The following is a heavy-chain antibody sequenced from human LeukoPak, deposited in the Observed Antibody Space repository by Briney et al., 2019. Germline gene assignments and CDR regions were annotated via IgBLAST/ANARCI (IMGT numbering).Heavy chain of an antibody. CDR3: ARAFVAGAGYYYGLDV. D-gene: IGHD6-19*01. V-gene: IGHV3-48*03. J-gene: IGHJ6*02. CDR1: GFTFSSYE. CDR2: ISSSGSTI. Sequence: GGSLRLSCAASGFTFSSYEMNWVRQAPGKGLEWVSYISSSGSTIYYADSVKGRFTISRDNAKNSLYLQMNSLRAEDTAVYYCARAFVAGAGYYYGLDVWGQGTTVTVSS.